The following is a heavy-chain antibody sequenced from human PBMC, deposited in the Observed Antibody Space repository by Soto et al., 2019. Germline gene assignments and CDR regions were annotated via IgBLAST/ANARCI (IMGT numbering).Heavy chain of an antibody. CDR1: GFTFSSYS. CDR3: ASELGYCSSTSCYDYYYGMDV. J-gene: IGHJ6*02. Sequence: VGSLRLSCAASGFTFSSYSMNWVRQAPGKGLEWVSYISSSSSTIYYADSVKGRFTISRDNAKNSLYLQMNSLRAEDTAVYYCASELGYCSSTSCYDYYYGMDVWGQGTTVTVSS. CDR2: ISSSSSTI. V-gene: IGHV3-48*04. D-gene: IGHD2-2*01.